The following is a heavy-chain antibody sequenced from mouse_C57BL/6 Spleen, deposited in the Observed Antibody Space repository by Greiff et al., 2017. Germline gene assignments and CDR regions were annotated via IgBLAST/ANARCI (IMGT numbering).Heavy chain of an antibody. CDR2: IYPGDGDT. V-gene: IGHV1-82*01. Sequence: QVQLQQSGPELVKPGASVKISCKASGSAFSSSWMNWVKQRPGKGLEWIGRIYPGDGDTNYNGKFKGKATLTADKSYSTAYMQLSSLTSEDSAVYCCARAYDWAFAYWGQGTLVTVSA. CDR1: GSAFSSSW. CDR3: ARAYDWAFAY. J-gene: IGHJ3*01. D-gene: IGHD2-14*01.